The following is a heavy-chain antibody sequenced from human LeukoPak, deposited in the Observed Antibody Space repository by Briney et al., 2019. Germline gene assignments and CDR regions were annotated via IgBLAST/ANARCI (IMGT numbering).Heavy chain of an antibody. CDR1: GGSISSGGYS. CDR2: IYHSGST. CDR3: ARGYDSSAYYPFNY. V-gene: IGHV4-30-2*01. Sequence: SETLSLTCAVSGGSISSGGYSWSWIRQPPGKGLEWIGYIYHSGSTYYNPSLKSRVTISVDRSKNQFSLKLSSVTAADTAVYYCARGYDSSAYYPFNYWGQGTLVTVSS. D-gene: IGHD3-22*01. J-gene: IGHJ4*02.